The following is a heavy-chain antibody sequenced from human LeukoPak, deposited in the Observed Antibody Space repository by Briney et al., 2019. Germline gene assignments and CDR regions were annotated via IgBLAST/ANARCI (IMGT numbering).Heavy chain of an antibody. V-gene: IGHV3-20*04. CDR2: INWNGGGT. CDR3: AAVNWNYRNYYYYMDV. J-gene: IGHJ6*03. CDR1: GFTFDDYG. D-gene: IGHD1-7*01. Sequence: PGGSLRLSCAASGFTFDDYGMSWVRQAPGKGLGWVSGINWNGGGTGYADSVKGRFTISRDNAKNSLYLQMNSLRAENTALYYCAAVNWNYRNYYYYMDVWGKGTTVTVSS.